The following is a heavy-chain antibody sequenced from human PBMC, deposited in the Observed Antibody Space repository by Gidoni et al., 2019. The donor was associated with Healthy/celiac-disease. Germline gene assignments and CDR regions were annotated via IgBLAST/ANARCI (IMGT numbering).Heavy chain of an antibody. Sequence: GWIRQPPGKGLEWIGSIYYSGSTYYNPSLKSRVTISVDTSKNQFSLKLSSVTAADTAVYYCARPIPAAGTIGAFDIWGQGTMVTVSS. J-gene: IGHJ3*02. CDR3: ARPIPAAGTIGAFDI. D-gene: IGHD6-13*01. V-gene: IGHV4-39*01. CDR2: IYYSGST.